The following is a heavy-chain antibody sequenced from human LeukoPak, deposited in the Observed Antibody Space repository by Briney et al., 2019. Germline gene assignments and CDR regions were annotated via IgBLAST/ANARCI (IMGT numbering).Heavy chain of an antibody. Sequence: GGSLGLSCAASGFTFSSYSMNWVRQAPGKGLEWVGRIKSKTDGGTTDYAAPVKGRFTISRDDSKNTLYLQMNSLKTEDTAVYYCTTKMIYGSGSGDHWGQGTLVTVSS. D-gene: IGHD3-10*01. CDR1: GFTFSSYS. CDR2: IKSKTDGGTT. CDR3: TTKMIYGSGSGDH. V-gene: IGHV3-15*01. J-gene: IGHJ4*02.